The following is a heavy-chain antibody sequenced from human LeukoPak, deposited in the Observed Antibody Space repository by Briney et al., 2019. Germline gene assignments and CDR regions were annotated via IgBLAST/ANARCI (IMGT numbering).Heavy chain of an antibody. D-gene: IGHD3-22*01. CDR3: ARGDYYDSSGSLDSDY. J-gene: IGHJ4*02. Sequence: ASVKVSCKASGGTFSSYAISWVRQAPGQGLEWMGGIIPIFGTANYAQKFQGRVTITADKSTSTAYMELSSLRSEDTAVYYCARGDYYDSSGSLDSDYWGQGTLVTVSS. CDR1: GGTFSSYA. CDR2: IIPIFGTA. V-gene: IGHV1-69*06.